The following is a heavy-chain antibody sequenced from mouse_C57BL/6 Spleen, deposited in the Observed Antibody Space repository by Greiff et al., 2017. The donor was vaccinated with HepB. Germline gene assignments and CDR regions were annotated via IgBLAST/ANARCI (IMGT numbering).Heavy chain of an antibody. V-gene: IGHV1-64*01. CDR2: IHPNSGST. D-gene: IGHD2-5*01. CDR3: ARTKGSLYSNAAMDY. Sequence: QVQLKQPGAELVKPGASVKLSCKASGYTFTSYWMHWVKQRPGQGLEWIGMIHPNSGSTNYNEKFKSKATLTVDKSSSTAYMQLSSLTSEDSAVYYCARTKGSLYSNAAMDYWGQGTSVTVSS. J-gene: IGHJ4*01. CDR1: GYTFTSYW.